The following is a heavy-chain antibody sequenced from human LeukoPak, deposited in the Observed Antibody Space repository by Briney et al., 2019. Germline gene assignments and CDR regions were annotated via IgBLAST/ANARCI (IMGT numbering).Heavy chain of an antibody. CDR1: GYTFTSYG. J-gene: IGHJ5*02. V-gene: IGHV1-18*01. Sequence: GASVKVSCKASGYTFTSYGISWVRQAPGQGLEWMGWISAYNGNTNYAQKLQGRVTMTTDTSTSTAYMELRSLRSADTAVYYCPRGVSSGGSCYPRSVYNWFDPWGQGTLVTVSS. CDR2: ISAYNGNT. D-gene: IGHD2-15*01. CDR3: PRGVSSGGSCYPRSVYNWFDP.